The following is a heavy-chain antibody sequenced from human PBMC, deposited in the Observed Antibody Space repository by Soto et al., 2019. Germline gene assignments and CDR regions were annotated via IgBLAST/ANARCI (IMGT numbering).Heavy chain of an antibody. D-gene: IGHD2-15*01. CDR3: ARGIDGHNRPLGMDV. CDR1: GYSFTSYW. Sequence: GESLKISCKGSGYSFTSYWIGWVRQMPGKGLEWMGIIYPGDSDTRYSPSFQGQVTISADKSISTAYLQWSSLKASDTAMYYCARGIDGHNRPLGMDVWGQGTTVTVSS. CDR2: IYPGDSDT. V-gene: IGHV5-51*01. J-gene: IGHJ6*02.